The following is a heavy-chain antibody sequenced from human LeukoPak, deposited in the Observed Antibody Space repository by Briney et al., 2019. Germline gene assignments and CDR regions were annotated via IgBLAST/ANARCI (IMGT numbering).Heavy chain of an antibody. J-gene: IGHJ3*02. CDR1: GFIFTDYY. D-gene: IGHD2-15*01. CDR3: ARDGTPRAFDI. Sequence: PGGSLRLSCAASGFIFTDYYMGWVRQAPGKGLEWVSYIRSSDSATFYADSVKGRFTISRDNAKNSLYLQMNSLRAEDTAVYYCARDGTPRAFDIWGQGTMVTVSS. V-gene: IGHV3-11*04. CDR2: IRSSDSAT.